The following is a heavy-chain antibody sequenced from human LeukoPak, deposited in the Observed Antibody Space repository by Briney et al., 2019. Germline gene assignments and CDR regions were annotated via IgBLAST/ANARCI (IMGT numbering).Heavy chain of an antibody. CDR1: GFTFSSYG. V-gene: IGHV3-33*01. Sequence: PGGSLRLSCAASGFTFSSYGMHWVRQAPGKGLEWVAVIWYDGSNKYYADSVKGRFTISRDNSNNTLYLQMNSLRAEDTAVYYCARDSPDYYYGMDVWGQGTTVTVSS. J-gene: IGHJ6*02. CDR3: ARDSPDYYYGMDV. CDR2: IWYDGSNK.